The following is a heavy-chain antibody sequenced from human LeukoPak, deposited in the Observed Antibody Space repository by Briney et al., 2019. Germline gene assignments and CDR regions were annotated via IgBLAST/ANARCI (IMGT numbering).Heavy chain of an antibody. J-gene: IGHJ6*02. Sequence: ASVKVSCKASGYTFTSYGISWVRQAPGQGLEWMGWISAYNGNTNYAQKLQGRVTMTTDTSTSTAHMELRSLRSDDTAVYYCARDTMIVVVPYYYGMDVWGQGTTVTVSS. CDR1: GYTFTSYG. V-gene: IGHV1-18*01. D-gene: IGHD3-22*01. CDR3: ARDTMIVVVPYYYGMDV. CDR2: ISAYNGNT.